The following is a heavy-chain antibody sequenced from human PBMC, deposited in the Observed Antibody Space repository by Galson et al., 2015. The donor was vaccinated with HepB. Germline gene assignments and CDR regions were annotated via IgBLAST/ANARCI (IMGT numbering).Heavy chain of an antibody. J-gene: IGHJ4*02. D-gene: IGHD3-10*01. CDR1: GYRFSCFW. CDR2: IDPSDSYT. CDR3: ARHDGRSGELRYEH. V-gene: IGHV5-10-1*01. Sequence: QSGAEVKKPGESLRISCKGSGYRFSCFWISWVRQMPGKGLEWMGRIDPSDSYTNYSPSLQGHVTISGDKSISTVYLQWSSLKASDTAMYHCARHDGRSGELRYEHWGQGTLVTVSS.